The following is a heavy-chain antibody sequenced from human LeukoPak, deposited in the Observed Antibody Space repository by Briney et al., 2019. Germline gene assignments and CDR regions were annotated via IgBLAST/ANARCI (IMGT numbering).Heavy chain of an antibody. D-gene: IGHD4-17*01. CDR3: ARDDFYGDYVGDI. V-gene: IGHV1-2*02. J-gene: IGHJ3*02. CDR1: GYTFTGYY. CDR2: INPNSGGT. Sequence: ASVKVSCKASGYTFTGYYMHWVRQAPGQGLEWMGWINPNSGGTNYAQKLQGRVTMTTDTSTSTAYMELRSLRSDDTAVYYCARDDFYGDYVGDIWGQGTMVTVSS.